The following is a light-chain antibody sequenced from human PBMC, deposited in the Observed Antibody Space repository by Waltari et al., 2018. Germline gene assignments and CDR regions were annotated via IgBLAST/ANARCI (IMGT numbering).Light chain of an antibody. CDR2: DVT. V-gene: IGLV2-14*03. J-gene: IGLJ2*01. Sequence: QSALTQPASVSGSPGQSITISCSGVGSAVGASDSVSWHQHHPGKAPQVISYDVTNRPSGVSDRFSASKSANTASLTISRLQPEDEADYYCSSQTLDGLVLFGGGTRLTVL. CDR3: SSQTLDGLVL. CDR1: GSAVGASDS.